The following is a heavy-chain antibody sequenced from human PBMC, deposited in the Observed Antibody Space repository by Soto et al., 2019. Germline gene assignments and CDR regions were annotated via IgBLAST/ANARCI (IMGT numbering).Heavy chain of an antibody. CDR3: ARDRDLSSSWSFDY. Sequence: PGRSLRLSCAASGFTFGDYYMTWIRQAPGKGLEWISYISTRSDYTNYADSVKGRFTISRDNAKSSLYLQMNTLRAEDTAVYYCARDRDLSSSWSFDYWGQGILVTVSS. CDR1: GFTFGDYY. J-gene: IGHJ4*02. CDR2: ISTRSDYT. D-gene: IGHD6-13*01. V-gene: IGHV3-11*06.